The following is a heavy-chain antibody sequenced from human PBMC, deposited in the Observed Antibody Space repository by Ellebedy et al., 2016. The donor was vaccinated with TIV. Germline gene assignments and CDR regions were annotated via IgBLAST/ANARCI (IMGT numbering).Heavy chain of an antibody. Sequence: ASVKVSCKASGGTFSSYDISWVRQAPGQGLEWMGGIIPIFGTANYAQKFQGRVTITADESTSTAYMELSSPRSEDTAVYYCARNYGDYVDRLFDYWGQGTLVTVSS. J-gene: IGHJ4*02. CDR2: IIPIFGTA. CDR3: ARNYGDYVDRLFDY. CDR1: GGTFSSYD. D-gene: IGHD4-17*01. V-gene: IGHV1-69*13.